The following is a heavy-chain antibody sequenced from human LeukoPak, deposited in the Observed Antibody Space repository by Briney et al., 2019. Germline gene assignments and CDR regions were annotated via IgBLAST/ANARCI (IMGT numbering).Heavy chain of an antibody. CDR2: IYYSGST. J-gene: IGHJ4*02. CDR3: ARGQGPIHEFDY. CDR1: GGSISSSSYY. Sequence: KPSETLSLTCTVSGGSISSSSYYWGWIRQPPGKGLEWIGSIYYSGSTYYNPSLKSRVTISVDTSKNQFSLKLSSVTAADTAVYYCARGQGPIHEFDYWGQGTLVTVSS. V-gene: IGHV4-39*01.